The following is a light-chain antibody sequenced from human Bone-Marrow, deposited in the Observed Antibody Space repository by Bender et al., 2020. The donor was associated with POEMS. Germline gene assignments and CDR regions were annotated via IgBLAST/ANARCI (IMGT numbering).Light chain of an antibody. Sequence: NFMLTQPHSVSESPGQTVTISCTRSSGSIASNYVQWYQQRPGSSPTTMIYEDNQRPSGVPDRFSGSIDSSSNSASLTISGLKTEDEADYYCQSYDSSSVVFGGGTKLTVL. CDR2: EDN. CDR1: SGSIASNY. V-gene: IGLV6-57*01. CDR3: QSYDSSSVV. J-gene: IGLJ2*01.